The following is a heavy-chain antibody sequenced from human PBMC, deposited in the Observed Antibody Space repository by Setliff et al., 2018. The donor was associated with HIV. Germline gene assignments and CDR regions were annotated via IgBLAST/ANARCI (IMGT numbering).Heavy chain of an antibody. V-gene: IGHV3-11*01. D-gene: IGHD3-22*01. CDR1: GFIFSSHY. CDR2: ISYSGATI. J-gene: IGHJ6*02. CDR3: ASEVAVSANALYV. Sequence: GSLRLSCTASGFIFSSHYLSWIRQAPGTRLEWVAYISYSGATIYYRDSVKCRFTISRDYAKSSLYLQMSSLRAEDTAVYYCASEVAVSANALYVWGQGTTVTVSS.